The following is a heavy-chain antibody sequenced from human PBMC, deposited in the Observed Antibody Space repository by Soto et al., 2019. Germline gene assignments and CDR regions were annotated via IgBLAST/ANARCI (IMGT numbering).Heavy chain of an antibody. J-gene: IGHJ4*02. Sequence: SETLSLTCTVSGVSISSSSYYWGWIRQPPGKGLEWIGSIYYSGSTYYNPSLKSRVTISVDTSKNQFSLKLSSVTAADTAVYYCARRLKGRVAATISPPYYFDYWGQGTLVTVSS. CDR3: ARRLKGRVAATISPPYYFDY. CDR2: IYYSGST. D-gene: IGHD2-15*01. CDR1: GVSISSSSYY. V-gene: IGHV4-39*01.